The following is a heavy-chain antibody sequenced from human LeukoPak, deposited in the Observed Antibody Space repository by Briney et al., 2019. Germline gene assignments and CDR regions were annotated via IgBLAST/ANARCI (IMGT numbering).Heavy chain of an antibody. Sequence: PSETLSLTCAVYGGSFSGYYWSWIRQPPGKGLEWIGEINHSGSTNYNPSLKSRVTISVDTSKNQFSLKLSSVTAADTAVYYCARDMGYCSSTSCYGFDYWGQGTLVTVSS. J-gene: IGHJ4*02. V-gene: IGHV4-34*01. D-gene: IGHD2-2*01. CDR3: ARDMGYCSSTSCYGFDY. CDR1: GGSFSGYY. CDR2: INHSGST.